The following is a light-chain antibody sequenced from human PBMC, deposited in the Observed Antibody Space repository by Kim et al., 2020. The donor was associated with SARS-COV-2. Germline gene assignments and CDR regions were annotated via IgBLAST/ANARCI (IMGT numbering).Light chain of an antibody. V-gene: IGKV1-33*01. J-gene: IGKJ5*01. CDR3: QQYDNVPIT. CDR2: DAS. Sequence: ASVGDRVTITCQASQDITNYLNWYQQKPRKAPKLLIYDASNLETGVPSRFSGSGSGTDFTFTISSLQPEDIATYYCQQYDNVPITFGQGTRLEIK. CDR1: QDITNY.